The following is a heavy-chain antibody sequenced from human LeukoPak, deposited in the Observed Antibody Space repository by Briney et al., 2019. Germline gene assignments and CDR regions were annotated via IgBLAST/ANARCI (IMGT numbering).Heavy chain of an antibody. CDR1: GGSFSAYY. CDR3: AGIEMATTKFAC. CDR2: ISPGGST. Sequence: PSETLSLTCAVYGGSFSAYYWTWIRQPPGKGLEWIGEISPGGSTNYNPSLKSRVTISVDSSQIQFSLKLGSVTAADTAVYYCAGIEMATTKFACWGQGTLVTVSS. J-gene: IGHJ4*02. V-gene: IGHV4-34*01. D-gene: IGHD5-24*01.